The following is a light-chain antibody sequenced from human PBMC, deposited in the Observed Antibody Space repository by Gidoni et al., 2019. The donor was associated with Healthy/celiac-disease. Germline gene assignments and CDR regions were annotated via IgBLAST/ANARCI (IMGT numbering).Light chain of an antibody. CDR1: QSISSY. CDR3: QQRYSTPPIT. CDR2: AAS. V-gene: IGKV1-39*01. J-gene: IGKJ5*01. Sequence: IQMTPSPSSLSASVGDRVTITCRASQSISSYLYWYQQKPGKAPKLLIYAASSLQSGVPSRFSGSGSGTDFTLTISRLQPEDFATYYCQQRYSTPPITFGQGTRLEIK.